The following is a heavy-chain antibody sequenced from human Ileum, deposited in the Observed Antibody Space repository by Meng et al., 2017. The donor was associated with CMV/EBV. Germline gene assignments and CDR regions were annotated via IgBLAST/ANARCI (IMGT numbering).Heavy chain of an antibody. CDR2: ITGSGDII. D-gene: IGHD4-17*01. V-gene: IGHV3-11*01. CDR3: ARGNYGFDY. J-gene: IGHJ4*02. Sequence: RLACAAAGFPFGAYYMTWVRQATGKGLEWVSYITGSGDIIYYADSVKGRFTISRDNAKSSLYLEINSLRAEDTAVYYCARGNYGFDYWGQGTLVTVSS. CDR1: GFPFGAYY.